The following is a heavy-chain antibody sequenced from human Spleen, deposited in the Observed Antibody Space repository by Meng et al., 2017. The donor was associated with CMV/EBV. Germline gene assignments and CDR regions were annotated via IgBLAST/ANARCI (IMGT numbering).Heavy chain of an antibody. CDR1: GGSFSGYY. Sequence: QVQLQESGPGLVKPSQTLSLTCTVYGGSFSGYYWSWIRQPPGKGLEWIGEINHSGSTNYNPSLKSRVTISVDTSKNQFSLKLSSVTAADTAVYYCARAVRIAARPFDYWGQGTLVTVSS. J-gene: IGHJ4*02. CDR2: INHSGST. D-gene: IGHD6-6*01. V-gene: IGHV4-34*09. CDR3: ARAVRIAARPFDY.